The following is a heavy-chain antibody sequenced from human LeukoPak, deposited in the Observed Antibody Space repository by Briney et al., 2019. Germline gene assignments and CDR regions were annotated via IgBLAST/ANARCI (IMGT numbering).Heavy chain of an antibody. D-gene: IGHD3-22*01. CDR2: IRYDGSNK. Sequence: PGGSLRLSCAASGFTFSSYGMHWVRQAPGKGLEWVTFIRYDGSNKYYADSVKGRFTISRDNSQNTVFLQMNSLRAEDTAVYYCARDADTSSHYSFYDYWGQGILVTVSS. CDR3: ARDADTSSHYSFYDY. J-gene: IGHJ4*02. V-gene: IGHV3-30*02. CDR1: GFTFSSYG.